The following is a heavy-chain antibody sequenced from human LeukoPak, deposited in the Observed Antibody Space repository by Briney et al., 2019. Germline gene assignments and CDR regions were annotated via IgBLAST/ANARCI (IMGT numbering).Heavy chain of an antibody. V-gene: IGHV4-61*01. CDR3: ARGRRDGQRTYYFDY. CDR1: GGSVSSANNY. Sequence: SETLSLTCTVFGGSVSSANNYWSWIRQPPGKGLEWIGYIYYSGSTNYNPSLKTRVTISLETSKNQFSLRLSSVTAADTAVYYCARGRRDGQRTYYFDYWGQGTLVTVSS. CDR2: IYYSGST. D-gene: IGHD5-24*01. J-gene: IGHJ4*02.